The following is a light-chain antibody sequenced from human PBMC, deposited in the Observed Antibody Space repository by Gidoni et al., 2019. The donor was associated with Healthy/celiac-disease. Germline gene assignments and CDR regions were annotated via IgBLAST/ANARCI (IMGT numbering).Light chain of an antibody. J-gene: IGKJ4*01. CDR3: QQYDNLPLT. CDR1: QEISNY. V-gene: IGKV1-33*01. Sequence: DIQMTQSPSSLSASVGDRVTITCQASQEISNYLNWYQQKPGKAPKLLIYDASNLETGVPSRFSGSGSGTDFTFTISSLQPEDIATYYCQQYDNLPLTFGGXTKVEIK. CDR2: DAS.